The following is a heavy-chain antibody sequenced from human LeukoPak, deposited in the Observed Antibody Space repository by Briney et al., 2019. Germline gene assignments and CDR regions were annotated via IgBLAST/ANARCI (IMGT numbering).Heavy chain of an antibody. CDR3: ARAYCGGDCYSDTIDY. V-gene: IGHV3-21*01. CDR2: ISSSSSYI. D-gene: IGHD2-21*01. J-gene: IGHJ4*02. Sequence: GGSLRLSCAASGFTFSSYSMNWVRQAPGKGLEWVSSISSSSSYIYYADSVKGRFTISRDNAKNSLYLQMNSLRAEDTAVYYCARAYCGGDCYSDTIDYWGQGTLVTVFS. CDR1: GFTFSSYS.